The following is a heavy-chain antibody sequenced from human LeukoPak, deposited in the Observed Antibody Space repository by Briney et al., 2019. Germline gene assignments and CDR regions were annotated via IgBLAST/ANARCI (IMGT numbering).Heavy chain of an antibody. D-gene: IGHD3-3*01. CDR1: GGSISSYY. CDR3: ARDLGYDFWSGYYKPKGRYYYYYMDV. J-gene: IGHJ6*03. Sequence: SETLSLTCTVSGGSISSYYWSWIRQPPGKGLEWIGYIYYSGSTNYNPSLKSRVTISVDTSKNQFSLKLSSVTAADTAVYYCARDLGYDFWSGYYKPKGRYYYYYMDVWGKGTTVTVSS. CDR2: IYYSGST. V-gene: IGHV4-59*01.